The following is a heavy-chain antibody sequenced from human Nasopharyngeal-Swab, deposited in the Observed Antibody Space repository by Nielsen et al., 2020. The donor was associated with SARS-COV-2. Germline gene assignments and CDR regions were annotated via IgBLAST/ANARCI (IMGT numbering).Heavy chain of an antibody. J-gene: IGHJ6*02. D-gene: IGHD3-10*01. V-gene: IGHV4-30-2*01. CDR1: GGSIRSGGYS. CDR3: ASVRGYYYGMDV. Sequence: SETLSLTCAVSGGSIRSGGYSWSWIRQPPGKGLEWIGYIYHSGSTYYNPSLKSRVTISVDRSKNQFSLKLSSVTAADTAVYYCASVRGYYYGMDVWGQGTTVTVSS. CDR2: IYHSGST.